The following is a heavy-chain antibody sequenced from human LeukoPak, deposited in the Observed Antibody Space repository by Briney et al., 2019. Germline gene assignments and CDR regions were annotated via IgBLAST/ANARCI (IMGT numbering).Heavy chain of an antibody. CDR1: GGSFSGYY. Sequence: PSETLSLTCAVYGGSFSGYYWSWIRQPPGKGLEWIGEINHSGSTNYNPSLKSRVTISVDMSKNQFSLKLSSVTAADTAVYYCARGYYNILTGYYVDYWGQGTLVTVSS. CDR3: ARGYYNILTGYYVDY. CDR2: INHSGST. J-gene: IGHJ4*02. D-gene: IGHD3-9*01. V-gene: IGHV4-34*01.